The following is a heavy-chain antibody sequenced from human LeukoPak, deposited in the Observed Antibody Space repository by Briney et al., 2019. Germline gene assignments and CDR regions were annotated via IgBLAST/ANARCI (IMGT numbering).Heavy chain of an antibody. Sequence: SETLSLTCTVSGASISSGSNSWGWIRQPAGKGLEWIGRINTSGTTNYNPSLKSRVTMSIDTSKNQFSLKLSSVTAADTAVYYCARGGYNYGYKRHNYYYYMDVWGKGTTVTISS. J-gene: IGHJ6*03. V-gene: IGHV4-61*02. CDR1: GASISSGSNS. D-gene: IGHD5-18*01. CDR3: ARGGYNYGYKRHNYYYYMDV. CDR2: INTSGTT.